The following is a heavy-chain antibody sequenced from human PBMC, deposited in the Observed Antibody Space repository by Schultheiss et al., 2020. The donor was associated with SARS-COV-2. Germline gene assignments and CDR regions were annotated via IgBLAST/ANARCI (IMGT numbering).Heavy chain of an antibody. J-gene: IGHJ2*01. CDR3: ARNWYFDL. CDR2: ISSSSSYI. CDR1: GGSISSSN. V-gene: IGHV3-21*01. Sequence: LSLTCAVSGGSISSSNWWSWVRQPPGKGLEWVSSISSSSSYIYYADSVKGRFTISRDNAKNSLYLQMNSLRAEDMAVYYCARNWYFDLWGRGTLVTVSS.